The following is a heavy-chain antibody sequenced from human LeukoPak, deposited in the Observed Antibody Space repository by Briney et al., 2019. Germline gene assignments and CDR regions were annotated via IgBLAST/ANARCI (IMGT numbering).Heavy chain of an antibody. CDR1: GGSISSYY. V-gene: IGHV4-59*01. J-gene: IGHJ5*02. Sequence: PSETLSLTCTVSGGSISSYYWSWIRQPPGKGLEWIGYIYYSGNTNYNPSLKSRLTISVDTSKNQFSLKLSSVTAADTAVYYCATVYYYDSSGYYNWFDPWGQGTLVTVSS. CDR3: ATVYYYDSSGYYNWFDP. CDR2: IYYSGNT. D-gene: IGHD3-22*01.